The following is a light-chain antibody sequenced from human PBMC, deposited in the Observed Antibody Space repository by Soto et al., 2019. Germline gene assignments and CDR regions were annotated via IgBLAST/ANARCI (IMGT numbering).Light chain of an antibody. V-gene: IGKV1-5*01. Sequence: DIQMTQSPSTLSASVGDRVTITCRASQSVNSWLAWYQRKPGKAPEFLIYDASTPGSGVPSRFRGSGYGTEFTLTISSLQPDDFATYYCQQYSSYSWTSGQGTKV. J-gene: IGKJ1*01. CDR1: QSVNSW. CDR3: QQYSSYSWT. CDR2: DAS.